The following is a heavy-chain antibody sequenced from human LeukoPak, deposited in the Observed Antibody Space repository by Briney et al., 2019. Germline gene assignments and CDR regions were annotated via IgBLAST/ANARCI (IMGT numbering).Heavy chain of an antibody. CDR1: GYTFTSYD. CDR3: ARDTSGWLTFDY. V-gene: IGHV1-8*01. J-gene: IGHJ4*02. D-gene: IGHD6-19*01. Sequence: ASVKVSCKASGYTFTSYDINWVRQAPGQGLEWMGWMNPNSGNTGYAQKFQGRVTMTRHTSISTAYMELSSLRSEDTAVYYCARDTSGWLTFDYWGQGTLVTVSS. CDR2: MNPNSGNT.